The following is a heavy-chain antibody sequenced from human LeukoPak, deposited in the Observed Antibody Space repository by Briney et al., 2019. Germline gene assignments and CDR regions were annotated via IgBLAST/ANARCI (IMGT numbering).Heavy chain of an antibody. CDR1: GGFVSSASYS. Sequence: SETLSLTCTVSGGFVSSASYSWSWIRQPPGKGLEWIGEINHSGSTNYNPSLKSRVTISVDTSKNQFSLKLSSVTAADTAVYYCARGVVSGFWSGYFDYWGQGTLVTVSS. CDR3: ARGVVSGFWSGYFDY. CDR2: INHSGST. J-gene: IGHJ4*02. D-gene: IGHD3-3*01. V-gene: IGHV4-39*07.